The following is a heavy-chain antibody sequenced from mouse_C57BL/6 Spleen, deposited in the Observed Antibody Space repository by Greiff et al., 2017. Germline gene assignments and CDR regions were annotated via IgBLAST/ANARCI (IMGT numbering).Heavy chain of an antibody. Sequence: QVQLQQSGAELARPGASVKLSCKASGYTFTSYGISWVKQRTGQGLEWIGEIYPRSGNTYYNEKFKGKATLTADKSSSTAYMELRSLTSEDSAVYFCAIPGYYGSSYIAWFAYWGQGTLVTVSA. J-gene: IGHJ3*01. CDR3: AIPGYYGSSYIAWFAY. CDR1: GYTFTSYG. CDR2: IYPRSGNT. D-gene: IGHD1-1*01. V-gene: IGHV1-81*01.